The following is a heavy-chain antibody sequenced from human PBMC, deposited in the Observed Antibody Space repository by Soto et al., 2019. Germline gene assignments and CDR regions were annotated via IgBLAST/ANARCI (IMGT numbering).Heavy chain of an antibody. Sequence: EVQLLESGGGLGQPGGSLRLSCAASGFTFSSYAMTWVRQAPGQGLEWVASISGSGGTTNYADSVKGRFTISRDNSKNTAYLQMNSLRAEDTAVYYCARAGGTTVTGLWHFDSWGQGTLVTVSS. CDR2: ISGSGGTT. CDR1: GFTFSSYA. J-gene: IGHJ4*02. V-gene: IGHV3-23*01. CDR3: ARAGGTTVTGLWHFDS. D-gene: IGHD4-17*01.